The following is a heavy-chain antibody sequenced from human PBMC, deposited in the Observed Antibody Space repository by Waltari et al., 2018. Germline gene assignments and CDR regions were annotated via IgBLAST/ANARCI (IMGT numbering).Heavy chain of an antibody. D-gene: IGHD2-21*01. Sequence: QVQLQESGPGLVKPSQTLSLTCTVSGGSISSGGYYWSWIRQHPGKGLEWIGYIYYSGSTYYIPSLKSRVTIAVDTSKNHFSLKLSSVTAADTAVYYCARETTRQGDCCTIDYWGQGTLVTVSS. J-gene: IGHJ4*02. CDR2: IYYSGST. CDR3: ARETTRQGDCCTIDY. V-gene: IGHV4-31*03. CDR1: GGSISSGGYY.